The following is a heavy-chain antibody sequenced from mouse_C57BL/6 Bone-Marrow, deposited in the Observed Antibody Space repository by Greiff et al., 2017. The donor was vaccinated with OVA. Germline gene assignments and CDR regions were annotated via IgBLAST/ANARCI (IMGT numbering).Heavy chain of an antibody. J-gene: IGHJ3*01. V-gene: IGHV1-81*01. CDR2: IYPRSGNT. CDR3: ARSLWFAY. D-gene: IGHD6-1*01. Sequence: VQLVESGAELARPGASVKLSCKASGYTFTSYGISWVKQRTGQGLEWIGEIYPRSGNTYYNEKFKGKATLTADKSSSTAYMELRSLTAADSSVYFSARSLWFAYWGQGTLVTVSA. CDR1: GYTFTSYG.